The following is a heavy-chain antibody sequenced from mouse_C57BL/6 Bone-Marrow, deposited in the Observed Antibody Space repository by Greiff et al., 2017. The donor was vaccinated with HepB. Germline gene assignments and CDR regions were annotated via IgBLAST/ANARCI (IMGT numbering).Heavy chain of an antibody. Sequence: QVQLKESGPELVKPGASVKISCKASGYAFSSSWLNWVKQRPGRGLEWIGLIYPGDGDTNYNGKFKGKATLTADKSSSTAYMQLSSLTSEDSAVYFCAKGGYGDYAMDYWGQGTSVTVSS. CDR1: GYAFSSSW. CDR2: IYPGDGDT. J-gene: IGHJ4*01. D-gene: IGHD2-2*01. CDR3: AKGGYGDYAMDY. V-gene: IGHV1-82*01.